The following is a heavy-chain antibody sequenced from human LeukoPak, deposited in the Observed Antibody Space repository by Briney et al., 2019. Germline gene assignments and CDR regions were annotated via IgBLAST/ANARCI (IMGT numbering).Heavy chain of an antibody. CDR2: IRSKAYGGTT. V-gene: IGHV3-49*04. Sequence: TGGSQRLSCTASGFTFGDYAMSWVRQAPGKGLEWVGFIRSKAYGGTTDYAASLKGIFTISRDDSKSIAYLQMNRLKTEDTAVYYCTRDISDIVVVPAAIRPFDYWGEGTLVTVSS. CDR1: GFTFGDYA. CDR3: TRDISDIVVVPAAIRPFDY. J-gene: IGHJ4*02. D-gene: IGHD2-2*01.